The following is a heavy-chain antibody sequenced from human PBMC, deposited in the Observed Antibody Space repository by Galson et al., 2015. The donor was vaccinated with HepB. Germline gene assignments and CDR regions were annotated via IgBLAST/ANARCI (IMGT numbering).Heavy chain of an antibody. CDR1: GFTFGTYS. CDR2: ISVDSRTK. D-gene: IGHD5-18*01. CDR3: ATSAAGILMWRDLHH. J-gene: IGHJ5*02. V-gene: IGHV3-48*01. Sequence: SLRLSCAGSGFTFGTYSMNWVRQAPGKGLEWVSYISVDSRTKYYSDSVKGRFTVSRDSAQSSLYLQMSSLRAEDTALYYCATSAAGILMWRDLHHWGPGTLVTVSS.